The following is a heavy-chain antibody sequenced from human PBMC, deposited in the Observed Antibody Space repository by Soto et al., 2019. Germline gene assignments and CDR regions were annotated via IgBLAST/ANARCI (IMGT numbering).Heavy chain of an antibody. CDR3: ARGRIAVAGGWFDP. Sequence: SQTLSLTCAMSGDRVSSNSAAWSWIRQSPSRGLEWLGRTYYRSKWYNDYAVSVKSRITINPDTSKNQFSLQLNSVTPEDTAAYYCARGRIAVAGGWFDPWGQGTLVTVSS. CDR2: TYYRSKWYN. CDR1: GDRVSSNSAA. V-gene: IGHV6-1*01. J-gene: IGHJ5*02. D-gene: IGHD6-13*01.